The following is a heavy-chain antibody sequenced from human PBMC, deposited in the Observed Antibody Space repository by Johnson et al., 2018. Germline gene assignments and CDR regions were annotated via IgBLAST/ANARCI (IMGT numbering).Heavy chain of an antibody. CDR3: SRGRGGRWPDYYYDYMDV. V-gene: IGHV3-49*03. J-gene: IGHJ6*03. Sequence: EVQLVESGGGLVQPGRSLRLSCTASGFTFGDYAMSWFRQAPGKGLEWVGFIRSKAYGGTSAYAASVKGRFTISRDDSKRIACRQMNSLKTEDTAVYYCSRGRGGRWPDYYYDYMDVWGKGTAVTVSS. D-gene: IGHD2-15*01. CDR1: GFTFGDYA. CDR2: IRSKAYGGTS.